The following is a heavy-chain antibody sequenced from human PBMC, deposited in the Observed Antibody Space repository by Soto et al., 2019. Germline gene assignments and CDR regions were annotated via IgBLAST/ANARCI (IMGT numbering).Heavy chain of an antibody. V-gene: IGHV3-23*01. CDR2: ISGSGGST. J-gene: IGHJ5*02. D-gene: IGHD2-2*01. Sequence: EVQLLESGGNLVQPGGSLRLSCAASGFTFSSYAMSWVRQAPGKGLEWVSAISGSGGSTYYADSVKGRFTISRDNSKNTLYLQMNSLRAEDTAVYYCAKDPLGRSTSLREDWFDPWGQGTLVTVSS. CDR1: GFTFSSYA. CDR3: AKDPLGRSTSLREDWFDP.